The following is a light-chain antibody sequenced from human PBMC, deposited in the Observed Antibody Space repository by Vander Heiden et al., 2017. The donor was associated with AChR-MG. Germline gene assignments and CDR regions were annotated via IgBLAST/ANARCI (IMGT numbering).Light chain of an antibody. J-gene: IGKJ1*01. CDR2: GAS. Sequence: VLTQSPGTLSLSRGERAIHSCRPSQEINKFGLARYPQKPGRAPRLLIDGASSRATGIPGRFSGSGSETDFTLTISRLEHEDFAIYYCQYYFTSPTFGRGTLVDIK. CDR3: QYYFTSPT. CDR1: QEINKFG. V-gene: IGKV3-20*01.